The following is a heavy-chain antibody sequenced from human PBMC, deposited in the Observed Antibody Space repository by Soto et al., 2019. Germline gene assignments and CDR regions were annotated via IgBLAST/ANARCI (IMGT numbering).Heavy chain of an antibody. CDR1: GFTFSSYW. J-gene: IGHJ4*02. CDR2: INSDGSST. V-gene: IGHV3-74*01. CDR3: ARGSKGWELLDRHDY. Sequence: GGSLRLSCAASGFTFSSYWMHWVRQAPGKGLVWVSRINSDGSSTSYADSVKGRFTISRDNAKNTLYLQMNSLRAEDTAVYYCARGSKGWELLDRHDYWGQGTLVTVSS. D-gene: IGHD1-26*01.